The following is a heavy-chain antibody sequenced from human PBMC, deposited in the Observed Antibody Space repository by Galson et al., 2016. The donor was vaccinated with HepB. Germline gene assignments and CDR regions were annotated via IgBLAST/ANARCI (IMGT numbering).Heavy chain of an antibody. Sequence: SETLSLTCTVSGGSVSSGNYYWSWFRQPPGKGLEWIGYIFYSGTTKYNPSLKSRVTISLDTSKNHFSLKLRSVITADTAVYFCARGEPANYYHGSGYSPWGQGTLVTVSP. J-gene: IGHJ5*02. CDR3: ARGEPANYYHGSGYSP. D-gene: IGHD3-22*01. CDR1: GGSVSSGNYY. V-gene: IGHV4-61*03. CDR2: IFYSGTT.